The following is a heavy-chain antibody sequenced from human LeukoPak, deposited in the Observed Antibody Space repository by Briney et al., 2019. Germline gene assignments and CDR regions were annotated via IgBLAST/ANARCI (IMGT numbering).Heavy chain of an antibody. CDR2: IWVDGNND. CDR3: ARAMISSGWFPAFDL. D-gene: IGHD6-19*01. CDR1: RCSVNRYG. J-gene: IGHJ4*02. Sequence: GRSLRLSCAASRCSVNRYGMHWVRQAPGKGLEWMAAIWVDGNNDYYADPVKGRFTISRDNSKNSLHLQMNLLTAEDTAIYYCARAMISSGWFPAFDLWGQGTLVTVSP. V-gene: IGHV3-33*01.